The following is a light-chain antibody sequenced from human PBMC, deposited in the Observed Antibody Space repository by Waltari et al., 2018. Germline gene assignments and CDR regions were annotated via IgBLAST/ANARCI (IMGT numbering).Light chain of an antibody. Sequence: QSVLTQPPSASGTPGQRVTISCSGTSSNIGSNFVYWYQQLSGTAPKLLIYKGNQRPAGVPYRFSGSRSVTSASLTSSGLRSDDEYHFYWATWDDGLSGHWVFGGGTKLTVL. CDR1: SSNIGSNF. CDR3: ATWDDGLSGHWV. J-gene: IGLJ3*02. V-gene: IGLV1-47*01. CDR2: KGN.